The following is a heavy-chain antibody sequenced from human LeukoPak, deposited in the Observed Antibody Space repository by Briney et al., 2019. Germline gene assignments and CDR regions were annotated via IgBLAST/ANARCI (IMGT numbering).Heavy chain of an antibody. V-gene: IGHV1-2*02. CDR3: ASNSIVRESEYYYDSSGYLGY. CDR1: GYTFTGYY. J-gene: IGHJ4*02. D-gene: IGHD3-22*01. Sequence: ASVKVSCKASGYTFTGYYMHWVRQAPGQGLEWMGWINPNSGGTNYAQKFQGRVTMTRDTSISTAYMELSRLRSDDTAVYYCASNSIVRESEYYYDSSGYLGYWGQGTLVTVSS. CDR2: INPNSGGT.